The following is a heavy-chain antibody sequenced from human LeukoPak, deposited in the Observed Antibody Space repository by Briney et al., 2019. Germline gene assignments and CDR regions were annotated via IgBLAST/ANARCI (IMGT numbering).Heavy chain of an antibody. CDR2: ISSSGSTI. J-gene: IGHJ6*04. CDR1: GFTFSSYE. Sequence: GGALRLSCAASGFTFSSYEMNWVRQAPGRGVEGVSYISSSGSTIYYADSVKGRFTISRDNAKNSLYLQMNSLRAEDPAVYYCAREGAAAGHYYGMDVWGKGPTVTVSS. V-gene: IGHV3-48*03. D-gene: IGHD6-13*01. CDR3: AREGAAAGHYYGMDV.